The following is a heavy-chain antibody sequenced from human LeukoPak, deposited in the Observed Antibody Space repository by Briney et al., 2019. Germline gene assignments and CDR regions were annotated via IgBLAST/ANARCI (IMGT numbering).Heavy chain of an antibody. CDR2: INSDGSST. CDR1: GFTFSSYW. V-gene: IGHV3-74*01. Sequence: GGSLRLSCAASGFTFSSYWMHWVRQAPGKGLVWVSRINSDGSSTSYADSVKGRFTISRDNAKNTLYMQMNSLRAGDTAVYYCARVRVGTTTFDYWGQGTLVTVSS. D-gene: IGHD1-26*01. CDR3: ARVRVGTTTFDY. J-gene: IGHJ4*02.